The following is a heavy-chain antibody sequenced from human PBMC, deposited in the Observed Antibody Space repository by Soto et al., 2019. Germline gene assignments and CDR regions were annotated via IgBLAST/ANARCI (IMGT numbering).Heavy chain of an antibody. CDR1: GYTFTSYA. D-gene: IGHD5-12*01. CDR3: ARNPFSGPHPYDY. CDR2: INAGNGNT. V-gene: IGHV1-3*01. J-gene: IGHJ4*01. Sequence: ASVKVSCKASGYTFTSYAMNWVRQAPGQRLEWMGWINAGNGNTKYSQKFQGRVTITRDTSASTAYMELSSLRSEDTAVYYSARNPFSGPHPYDYWGQGTLVTVSS.